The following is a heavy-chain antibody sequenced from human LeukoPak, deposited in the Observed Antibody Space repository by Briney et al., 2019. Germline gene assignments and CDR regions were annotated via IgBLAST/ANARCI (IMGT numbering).Heavy chain of an antibody. D-gene: IGHD5-18*01. CDR1: GYSFTSYR. CDR2: IYPGDSDT. V-gene: IGHV5-51*01. CDR3: ARALVDTAMVTGFDY. Sequence: GESLKISCKGSGYSFTSYRIGWVRQMPGKGLEWMGIIYPGDSDTRYSPSFQGQVTISADKSISTAYLQWSSLKASDTAMYYCARALVDTAMVTGFDYWGQGTLVTVSS. J-gene: IGHJ4*02.